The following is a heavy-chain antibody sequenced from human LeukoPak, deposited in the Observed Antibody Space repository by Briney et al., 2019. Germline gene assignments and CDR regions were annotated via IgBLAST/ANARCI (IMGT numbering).Heavy chain of an antibody. Sequence: AQTLSLTCTVSGGSISSGDYYWSWIRQPPGKGLEWIGYIYHTGSTYYNSSLESRVTISLDTSKNQFSLKLSSLTAADTAVYYCARNSDSSFDYWGQGTLVTVSS. J-gene: IGHJ4*02. V-gene: IGHV4-30-4*01. CDR2: IYHTGST. CDR1: GGSISSGDYY. CDR3: ARNSDSSFDY. D-gene: IGHD4-23*01.